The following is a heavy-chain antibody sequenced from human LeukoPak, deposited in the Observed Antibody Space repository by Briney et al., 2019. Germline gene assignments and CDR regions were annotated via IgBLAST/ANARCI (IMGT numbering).Heavy chain of an antibody. CDR3: ARRRRIVGATPGAFDI. J-gene: IGHJ3*02. CDR2: INHSGST. Sequence: PSETLSLTCAVYGGSFSGYYWSWIRQPPGKGLEWIGEINHSGSTHYNPSLKSRVTISVDTSKNQFSLKLSSVTAADTAVYYCARRRRIVGATPGAFDIWGQGTMVTVSS. V-gene: IGHV4-34*01. CDR1: GGSFSGYY. D-gene: IGHD1-26*01.